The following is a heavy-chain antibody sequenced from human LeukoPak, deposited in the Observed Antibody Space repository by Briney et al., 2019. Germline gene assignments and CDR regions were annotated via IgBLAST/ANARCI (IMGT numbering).Heavy chain of an antibody. CDR1: GYTFTSYD. Sequence: ASVKVSCKASGYTFTSYDINWVRQATGQGLEWMGWMNPNSGNTGCAQKFQGRVTMTRNTSISTAYMELSSLRSEDTAVYYCARGMVREMWYYYGMDVWGQGTTVTVSS. CDR3: ARGMVREMWYYYGMDV. D-gene: IGHD3-10*01. V-gene: IGHV1-8*01. CDR2: MNPNSGNT. J-gene: IGHJ6*02.